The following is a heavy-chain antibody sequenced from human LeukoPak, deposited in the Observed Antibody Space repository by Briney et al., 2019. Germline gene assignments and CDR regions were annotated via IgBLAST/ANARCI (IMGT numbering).Heavy chain of an antibody. Sequence: GGSLRLSCAASGFTFSGYGMHWVRQAPGKGLEWVAFIRYDGSSKYYADSVKGRFTISRDNSKNTQYLQMNSLRAEDTAVYYCATGGVLVPAADYYMDVWGKGTTVTVSS. CDR1: GFTFSGYG. CDR3: ATGGVLVPAADYYMDV. CDR2: IRYDGSSK. J-gene: IGHJ6*03. D-gene: IGHD2-2*01. V-gene: IGHV3-30*02.